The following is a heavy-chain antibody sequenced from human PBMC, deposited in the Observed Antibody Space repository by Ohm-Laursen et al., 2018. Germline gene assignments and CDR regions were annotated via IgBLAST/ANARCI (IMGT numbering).Heavy chain of an antibody. J-gene: IGHJ4*02. CDR1: GFTFSSYA. Sequence: SLRLSCAASGFTFSSYAMSWVRQAPGKGLEWVSAISGSGGSTYYADSVKGRFTISRDNSKNTLYLQMNSLRAEDTAVYYCVKESSGYYDFDYWGQGTLVTVSS. D-gene: IGHD3-22*01. V-gene: IGHV3-23*01. CDR3: VKESSGYYDFDY. CDR2: ISGSGGST.